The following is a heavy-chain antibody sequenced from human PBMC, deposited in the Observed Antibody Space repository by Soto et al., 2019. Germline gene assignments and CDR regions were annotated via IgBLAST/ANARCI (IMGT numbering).Heavy chain of an antibody. Sequence: SVKVSCKASGFTFTSSAVHWVRQARGQRLEWIGWIVVGSGNTNYAQKFQERVTITREMSTSTAYMELSSLRSEDTAVYYFAADPNSLRSSWVFSFDPWGQGTLVTVSS. J-gene: IGHJ5*02. D-gene: IGHD6-13*01. CDR1: GFTFTSSA. CDR2: IVVGSGNT. V-gene: IGHV1-58*01. CDR3: AADPNSLRSSWVFSFDP.